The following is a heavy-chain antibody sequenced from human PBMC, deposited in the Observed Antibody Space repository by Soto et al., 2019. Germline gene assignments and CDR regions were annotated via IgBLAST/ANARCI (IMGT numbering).Heavy chain of an antibody. V-gene: IGHV4-61*08. D-gene: IGHD1-1*01. CDR3: ARGMDNNKVGW. CDR1: GGSVSRADSY. J-gene: IGHJ4*02. Sequence: SAALCLTWTVSGGSVSRADSYWSWIRQPPGKGLEWIGYICCSGSTEYNPSLRGRVIISVDTSKNQLSLKLSTVTAADTAVYFCARGMDNNKVGWWGQGTLVTVS. CDR2: ICCSGST.